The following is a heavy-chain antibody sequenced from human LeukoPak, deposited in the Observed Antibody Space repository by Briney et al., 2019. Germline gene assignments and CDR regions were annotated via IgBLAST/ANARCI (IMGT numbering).Heavy chain of an antibody. J-gene: IGHJ3*02. CDR1: GGSISSYY. CDR2: VSYSGAT. CDR3: ARDPPLDAFDI. V-gene: IGHV4-59*12. Sequence: SETLSLTCTVSGGSISSYYWSWIRQPPGKGLEWIGYVSYSGATNYNPSLKSRVTISVDTSKNQFSLKLSSVTAADTAVYYCARDPPLDAFDIWGQGTMVTVSS.